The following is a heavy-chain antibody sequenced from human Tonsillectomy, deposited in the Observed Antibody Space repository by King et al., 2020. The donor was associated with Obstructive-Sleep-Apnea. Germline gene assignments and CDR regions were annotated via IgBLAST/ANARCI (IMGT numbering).Heavy chain of an antibody. D-gene: IGHD3-22*01. V-gene: IGHV4-59*08. CDR3: ARGGYYYFDY. CDR2: SYYSGYT. Sequence: VQLQESGPGLVKPSETLSLTCTVSGGSISTYYWSWIRQPPGKGLEWIGNSYYSGYTNYNHSLKSRVTISVDTSKNQFSLNLSSVTAADTAFYYCARGGYYYFDYWGQGTLATVSS. J-gene: IGHJ4*02. CDR1: GGSISTYY.